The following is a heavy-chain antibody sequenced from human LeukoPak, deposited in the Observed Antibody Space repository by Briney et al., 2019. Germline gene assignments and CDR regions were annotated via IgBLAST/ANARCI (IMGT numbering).Heavy chain of an antibody. D-gene: IGHD3-10*01. Sequence: SETLSLTCTVSGDSISSTNYYWVWLPPPPGKGLEWIRTIYDSGSTYYNPSLKGRVTIFVDTSKNQFSLRLTSVTAADTAVYYCARHVEVYGPGIVWGQGTLVTVSS. CDR1: GDSISSTNYY. CDR3: ARHVEVYGPGIV. CDR2: IYDSGST. J-gene: IGHJ4*02. V-gene: IGHV4-39*01.